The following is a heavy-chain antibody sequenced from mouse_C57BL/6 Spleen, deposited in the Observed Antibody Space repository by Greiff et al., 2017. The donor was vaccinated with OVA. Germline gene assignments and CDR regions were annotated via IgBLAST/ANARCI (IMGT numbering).Heavy chain of an antibody. CDR3: AREGITTDSYAMDY. Sequence: EVQLQQSGPELVKPGASVKISCKASGYTFTDYYMNWVKQSHGKSLEWIGDINPNNGGTSYNQKFKGKATLTVDKSSSTAYMELRSLTSEDSAVYYCAREGITTDSYAMDYWGQGTSVTVSS. CDR1: GYTFTDYY. D-gene: IGHD1-1*01. V-gene: IGHV1-26*01. CDR2: INPNNGGT. J-gene: IGHJ4*01.